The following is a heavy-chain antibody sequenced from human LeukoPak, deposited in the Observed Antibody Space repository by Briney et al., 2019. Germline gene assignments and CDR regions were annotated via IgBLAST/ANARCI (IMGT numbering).Heavy chain of an antibody. CDR3: TKGSSSWYSIGHYFDY. V-gene: IGHV3-23*01. CDR1: GFTFSSYA. J-gene: IGHJ4*02. D-gene: IGHD6-13*01. CDR2: ISGSGGST. Sequence: GGSLRLSCAASGFTFSSYAMSWVRRAPGKGLEWVSAISGSGGSTYYADSVKGRFTISRDNSKNTLYLQMNSLRAEDTAVYYCTKGSSSWYSIGHYFDYWGQGTLVTVSS.